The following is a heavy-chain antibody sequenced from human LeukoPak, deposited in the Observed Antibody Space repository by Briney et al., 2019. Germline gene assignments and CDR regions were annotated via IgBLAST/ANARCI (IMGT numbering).Heavy chain of an antibody. D-gene: IGHD4-17*01. V-gene: IGHV3-7*01. CDR1: GFMFSDFW. CDR3: ATRGGDSEVDY. J-gene: IGHJ4*02. Sequence: GGSLRLSCAASGFMFSDFWMSWVRQAPGKGLEWVANIKQDGGEKYYVDSVEGRFTISRDNTKNSLYLQMDSLRAEDTAVYYCATRGGDSEVDYWGQGTLVTVSS. CDR2: IKQDGGEK.